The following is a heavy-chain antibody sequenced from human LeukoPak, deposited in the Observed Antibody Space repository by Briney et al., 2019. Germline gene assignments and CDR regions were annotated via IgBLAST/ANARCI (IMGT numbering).Heavy chain of an antibody. CDR2: ITGSGDTT. D-gene: IGHD3-9*01. V-gene: IGHV3-23*01. J-gene: IGHJ4*02. Sequence: GGSLRLSCAASGFTFRNYAMSWVRQAPGKGLEWVSAITGSGDTTHYADSVKGRFTISRDNSKNTLYVEMNTLRAEDTAVYYCAKWGDYDILTGYYVSDFWGQGTLVTVSS. CDR1: GFTFRNYA. CDR3: AKWGDYDILTGYYVSDF.